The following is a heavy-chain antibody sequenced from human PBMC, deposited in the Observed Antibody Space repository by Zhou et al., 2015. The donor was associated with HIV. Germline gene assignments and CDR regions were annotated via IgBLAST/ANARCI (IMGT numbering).Heavy chain of an antibody. V-gene: IGHV1-69*01. CDR3: ASGRTTIFGVVIRNYYYYYMDV. CDR2: IIPIFGTA. CDR1: GGTFSSYA. J-gene: IGHJ6*03. D-gene: IGHD3-3*01. Sequence: QVQLVQSGAEVKKPGSSVKVSCKASGGTFSSYAISWVRQAPGQGLEWMGGIIPIFGTANYAQKFQGRVTITADESTSTAYMELSSLRSEDTAVYYCASGRTTIFGVVIRNYYYYYMDVWGKGTTVTVSS.